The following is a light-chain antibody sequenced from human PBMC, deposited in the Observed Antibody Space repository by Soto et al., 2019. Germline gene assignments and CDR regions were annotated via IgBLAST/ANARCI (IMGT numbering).Light chain of an antibody. Sequence: IQLTQSPSFLSASVGDRVSITCRASQGIAAYLAWYQQKPGKAPELLIYAASTLLSGVPSRFSGSGSGTEFTLTTSSLQPEDFATYYCQQSHNYSRMSTFGQGTKLEIK. CDR1: QGIAAY. V-gene: IGKV1-9*01. CDR3: QQSHNYSRMST. J-gene: IGKJ2*01. CDR2: AAS.